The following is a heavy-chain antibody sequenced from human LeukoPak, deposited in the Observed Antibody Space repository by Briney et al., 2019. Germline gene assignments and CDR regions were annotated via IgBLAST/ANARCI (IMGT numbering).Heavy chain of an antibody. Sequence: SQTLSLTCAISGDSVSSNSSAWNWIRQSPSRGLEWLGRTYYRSKWYNDYAVSVKSRITINPDTSKNQFSLQLNSVTPEDTAVYYCARVKGYSSSWDYYYMDVWGKGTTVTLSS. J-gene: IGHJ6*03. CDR3: ARVKGYSSSWDYYYMDV. D-gene: IGHD6-13*01. V-gene: IGHV6-1*01. CDR2: TYYRSKWYN. CDR1: GDSVSSNSSA.